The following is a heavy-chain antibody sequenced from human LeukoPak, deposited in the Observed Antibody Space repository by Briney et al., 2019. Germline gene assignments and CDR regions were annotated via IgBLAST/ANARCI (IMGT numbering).Heavy chain of an antibody. V-gene: IGHV4-30-2*01. CDR1: GGSISSGGYY. J-gene: IGHJ4*02. CDR3: ARDDNVDTAMAPEPRFDY. Sequence: SETLSLTCTVSGGSISSGGYYWSWIRQPPGKGLEWIGYIYHSGSTYYNPSLKSRVTISVDTSKNQFSLKLSSVTAADTAVYYCARDDNVDTAMAPEPRFDYWGQGTLVTVSS. D-gene: IGHD5-18*01. CDR2: IYHSGST.